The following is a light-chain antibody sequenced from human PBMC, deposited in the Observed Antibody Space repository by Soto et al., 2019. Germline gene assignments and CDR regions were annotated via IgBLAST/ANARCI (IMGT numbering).Light chain of an antibody. V-gene: IGLV2-11*01. Sequence: ALTQPRSVSGSPGQSVTISCTGTSSDVGGYDFVSWYQQHPGKAPKLMISDVSKRPSGVPDRFSGSKSGNTASLTISGLQAEDEADYYCCSYAGDLALFGGGTKVTVL. CDR3: CSYAGDLAL. CDR1: SSDVGGYDF. CDR2: DVS. J-gene: IGLJ2*01.